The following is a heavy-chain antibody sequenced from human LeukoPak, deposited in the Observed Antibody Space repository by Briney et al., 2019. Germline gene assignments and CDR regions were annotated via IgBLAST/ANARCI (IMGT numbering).Heavy chain of an antibody. Sequence: ASVKVSCKASGYTFTSYGISWVRQAPGQGLEWMGWISAYNGNTNYAQKLQGRVTMTTDTSTSTAYMELRSLRSDDTAVYYCARDIRNKIAALFGYWGQGTLVTVSS. J-gene: IGHJ4*02. CDR1: GYTFTSYG. D-gene: IGHD6-6*01. V-gene: IGHV1-18*01. CDR2: ISAYNGNT. CDR3: ARDIRNKIAALFGY.